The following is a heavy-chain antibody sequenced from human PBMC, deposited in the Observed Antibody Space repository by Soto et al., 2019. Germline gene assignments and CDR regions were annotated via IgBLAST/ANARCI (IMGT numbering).Heavy chain of an antibody. CDR3: AKDTQWLALSVFDY. CDR2: ISGGGGST. Sequence: PGGSLELSCAASGFAFNSYAMSWVRQSPGKGLEWVSGISGGGGSTYYADSVLGRFTISRDNSKDTLYLQMNSLRAEDTAVYYCAKDTQWLALSVFDYWGQGTLVTVSS. CDR1: GFAFNSYA. V-gene: IGHV3-23*01. J-gene: IGHJ4*02. D-gene: IGHD6-19*01.